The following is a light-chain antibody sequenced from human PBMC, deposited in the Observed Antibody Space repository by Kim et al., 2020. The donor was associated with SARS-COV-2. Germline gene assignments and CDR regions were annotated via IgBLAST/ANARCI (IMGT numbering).Light chain of an antibody. CDR3: QVWHRSSDYWV. CDR1: NIGRDS. Sequence: SYELTQPPSVSVVPGQTARLTCGGNNIGRDSVHWYQKKPGQAPVLVIHYDTDRPSGIPDRFSGSNSGNTATLTISRAEPGDEADYYCQVWHRSSDYWVFGGGTQLTVL. J-gene: IGLJ3*02. CDR2: YDT. V-gene: IGLV3-21*04.